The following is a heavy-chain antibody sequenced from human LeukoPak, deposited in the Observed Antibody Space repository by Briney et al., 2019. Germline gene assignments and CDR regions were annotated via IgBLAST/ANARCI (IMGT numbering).Heavy chain of an antibody. J-gene: IGHJ4*02. Sequence: GGSLRLSCAASGFTFSSYSMNWVRQAPGKGLEWVSYISSSSSTIYYADPVKGRFTISRDNAKNSLYLQMNSLRAEDTAVYYCARRASLEGYDFWSGYPDYWGQGTLVTVSS. V-gene: IGHV3-48*01. CDR1: GFTFSSYS. D-gene: IGHD3-3*01. CDR2: ISSSSSTI. CDR3: ARRASLEGYDFWSGYPDY.